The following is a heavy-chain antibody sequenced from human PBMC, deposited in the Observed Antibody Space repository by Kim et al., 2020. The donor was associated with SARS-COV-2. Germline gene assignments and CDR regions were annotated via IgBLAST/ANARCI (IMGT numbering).Heavy chain of an antibody. Sequence: SNKYYADSVKGRFTISRDNSKSTLYLQMNSLRAEDTAVYYCYGSGSSYDYWGQGTLVTVSS. J-gene: IGHJ4*02. V-gene: IGHV3-30*02. D-gene: IGHD3-10*01. CDR3: YGSGSSYDY. CDR2: SNK.